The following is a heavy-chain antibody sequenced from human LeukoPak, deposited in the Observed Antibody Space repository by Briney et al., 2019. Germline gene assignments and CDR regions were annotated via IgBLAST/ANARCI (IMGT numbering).Heavy chain of an antibody. CDR3: ARHRVVILIARSYYFDY. CDR2: INHSGST. V-gene: IGHV4-39*01. D-gene: IGHD3-3*01. Sequence: PSETLSLTCTVSGGSTSSSSYYWSWIRQPPGKGLEWIGEINHSGSTNYNPSLKSRVTISVDTSKNQFSLKLSSVTAADTAVYYCARHRVVILIARSYYFDYWGQGTLVTVSS. CDR1: GGSTSSSSYY. J-gene: IGHJ4*02.